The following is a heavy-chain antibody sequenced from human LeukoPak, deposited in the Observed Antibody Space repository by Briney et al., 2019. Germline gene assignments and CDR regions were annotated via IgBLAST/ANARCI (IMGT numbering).Heavy chain of an antibody. V-gene: IGHV1-18*01. D-gene: IGHD6-19*01. J-gene: IGHJ2*01. CDR2: ISAYNGNT. Sequence: GASVKVSCKASGYTFTSYGISWVRQAPGQGLEWMGWISAYNGNTNYAQKLQGRVTMTTDTSTSTAYMELRSLRSDDTAVYYCARDLAVAGFSDPTKSYWYFDLWGRGTLVTVSS. CDR3: ARDLAVAGFSDPTKSYWYFDL. CDR1: GYTFTSYG.